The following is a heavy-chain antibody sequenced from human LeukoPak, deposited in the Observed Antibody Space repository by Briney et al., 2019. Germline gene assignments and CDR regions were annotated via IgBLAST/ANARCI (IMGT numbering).Heavy chain of an antibody. CDR2: IIPILGIA. Sequence: GASVKVSCKASGGTFSSYAISWVRQAPGQGLEWMGRIIPILGIANYAQKFQGRVTITADKSTSTAYMELSSLRSEDTAVYYCARAKSLYCTNGVCEHYFDYWGQGTLVTVSS. J-gene: IGHJ4*02. CDR3: ARAKSLYCTNGVCEHYFDY. CDR1: GGTFSSYA. V-gene: IGHV1-69*04. D-gene: IGHD2-8*01.